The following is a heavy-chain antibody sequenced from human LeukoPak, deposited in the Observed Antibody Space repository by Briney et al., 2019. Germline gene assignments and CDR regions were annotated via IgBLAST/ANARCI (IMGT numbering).Heavy chain of an antibody. V-gene: IGHV4-34*01. Sequence: PSETLSLTCAVYGGSFSGYNWSWIRQPPGKGLEWIGEINHSGSTNYNPSLKSRVTISVDTSKNQFSLKLSSVTAAYTAVYYCARKIPCSGGSCYPINIWGQGTMVTVSS. CDR2: INHSGST. CDR3: ARKIPCSGGSCYPINI. D-gene: IGHD2-15*01. J-gene: IGHJ3*02. CDR1: GGSFSGYN.